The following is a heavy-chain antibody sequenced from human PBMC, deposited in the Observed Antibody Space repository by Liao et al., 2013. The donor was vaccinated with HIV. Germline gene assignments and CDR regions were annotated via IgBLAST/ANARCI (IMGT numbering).Heavy chain of an antibody. CDR1: GGSISSGSYY. CDR2: IYTSGST. Sequence: QVQLQESGPGLVKPSQTLSLTCTVSGGSISSGSYYWTWIRQPAGKGLEWIGRIYTSGSTNYNPSLKSRVTISVDTSKNQFSLKLNSVTAADTAVYYCAREGIGYLDYWGQGSLVTVSS. V-gene: IGHV4-61*02. J-gene: IGHJ4*02. CDR3: AREGIGYLDY. D-gene: IGHD6-13*01.